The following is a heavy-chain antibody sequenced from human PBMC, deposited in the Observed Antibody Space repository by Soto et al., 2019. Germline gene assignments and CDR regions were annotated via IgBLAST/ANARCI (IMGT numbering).Heavy chain of an antibody. CDR1: GYTFTGYY. D-gene: IGHD5-12*01. CDR3: ARDAVSTIGDFDY. Sequence: WASVKVSCKSSGYTFTGYYMHWVRQAPGQGLEWMGWINPNSGATNQAQKFQGRVTMARDTSISTAYLELSRLTSDDTAVYYCARDAVSTIGDFDYWGQGTLVTVSS. CDR2: INPNSGAT. J-gene: IGHJ4*02. V-gene: IGHV1-2*02.